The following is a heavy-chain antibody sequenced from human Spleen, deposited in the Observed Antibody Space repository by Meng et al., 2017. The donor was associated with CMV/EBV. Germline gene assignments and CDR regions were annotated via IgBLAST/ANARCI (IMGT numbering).Heavy chain of an antibody. J-gene: IGHJ4*02. Sequence: SETLSLTCVVSGGSITSSNWWSWVRQPPGKGLESIGEIYHSGSTNYNPSLKSRVTISVDKSKNQFSLKLSSVTAADTAVYYCARDIWSGYYLDFWGQGSLVTVSS. CDR1: GGSITSSNW. V-gene: IGHV4-4*02. CDR3: ARDIWSGYYLDF. D-gene: IGHD3-3*01. CDR2: IYHSGST.